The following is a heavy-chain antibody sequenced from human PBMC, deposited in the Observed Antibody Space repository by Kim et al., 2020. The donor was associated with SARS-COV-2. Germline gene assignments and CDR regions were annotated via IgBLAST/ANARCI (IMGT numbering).Heavy chain of an antibody. V-gene: IGHV3-7*01. CDR3: ARDPNSWALDY. J-gene: IGHJ4*02. CDR2: EK. D-gene: IGHD6-13*01. Sequence: EKYYVDSEKGRFTITRDNAKNSLYLQMDSLRAEDTAVYYCARDPNSWALDYWGQGTLVTVSS.